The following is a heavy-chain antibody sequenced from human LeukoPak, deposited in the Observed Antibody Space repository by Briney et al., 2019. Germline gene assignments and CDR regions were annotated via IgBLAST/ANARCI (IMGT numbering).Heavy chain of an antibody. J-gene: IGHJ3*02. D-gene: IGHD3-22*01. CDR2: ITSSGSSM. V-gene: IGHV3-11*04. Sequence: GGSLRLSCAASGFTFSDYYMGWIRQAPGKGLEWVSYITSSGSSMYYADSVKGRFTISRDNAKKSLYLQMNSLRAEDTAVYYCARAKYDSSGYYYSGFDIWGQGTMVTVSS. CDR1: GFTFSDYY. CDR3: ARAKYDSSGYYYSGFDI.